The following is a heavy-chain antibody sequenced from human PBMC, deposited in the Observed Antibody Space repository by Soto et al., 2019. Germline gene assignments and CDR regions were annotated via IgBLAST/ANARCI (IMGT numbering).Heavy chain of an antibody. CDR2: ISAHNGNT. J-gene: IGHJ4*02. CDR3: ARGRYGDY. CDR1: GYTFTTYG. D-gene: IGHD1-1*01. V-gene: IGHV1-18*01. Sequence: QFHLVQSGAEVKKPGASVKVSCKGSGYTFTTYGITWVRQAPGQGLEWMGWISAHNGNTNYAQKLQGRVTVTRDTSTSTAYMELRSRRSDDTAVYYCARGRYGDYWGQGALVTVSS.